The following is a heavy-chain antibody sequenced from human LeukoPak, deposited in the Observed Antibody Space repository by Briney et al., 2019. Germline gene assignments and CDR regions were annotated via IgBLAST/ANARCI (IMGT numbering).Heavy chain of an antibody. Sequence: PGGSLRLSCAASGFTFSSYAMHWVRQAPGKGLEWVAVISYDGSNKYYADSVKGRFTISRDNSKNTLYLQMNSLRAEDTAVYYCAKSTQGVGATFDYWGQGTLVTVSS. J-gene: IGHJ4*02. CDR1: GFTFSSYA. CDR2: ISYDGSNK. V-gene: IGHV3-30*04. CDR3: AKSTQGVGATFDY. D-gene: IGHD1-26*01.